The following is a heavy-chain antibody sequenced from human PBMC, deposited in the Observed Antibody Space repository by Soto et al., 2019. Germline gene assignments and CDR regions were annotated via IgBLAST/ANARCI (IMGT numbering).Heavy chain of an antibody. CDR3: ARAESVPALADH. D-gene: IGHD2-2*01. CDR1: VYTFTCYY. V-gene: IGHV1-2*04. CDR2: INPNSGAT. J-gene: IGHJ5*02. Sequence: XSVKVSCNASVYTFTCYYMDCVRQSPGQGLEWMGWINPNSGATNYEQKFQGWVTMTRDTSISTSYMELSSLSSHDTAVYGCARAESVPALADHWPQGTLVTVSS.